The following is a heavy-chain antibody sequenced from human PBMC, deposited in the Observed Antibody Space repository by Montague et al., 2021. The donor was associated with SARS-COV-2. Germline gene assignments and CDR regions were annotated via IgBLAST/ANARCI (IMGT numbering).Heavy chain of an antibody. CDR1: GGSISSYY. J-gene: IGHJ4*02. V-gene: IGHV4-4*07. D-gene: IGHD6-19*01. CDR3: ARDIAVAGLFDY. Sequence: SETLSLTCTVSGGSISSYYWSWIQQPAGKGLEWIGRISISGSTNYNPSLKSRVTISVDTSKNQFSLKLSSVTAADTAVYYCARDIAVAGLFDYWGQGTLVTVSS. CDR2: ISISGST.